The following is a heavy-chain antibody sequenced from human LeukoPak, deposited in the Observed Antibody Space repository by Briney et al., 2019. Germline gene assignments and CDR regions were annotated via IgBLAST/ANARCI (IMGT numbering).Heavy chain of an antibody. D-gene: IGHD3-22*01. V-gene: IGHV3-23*01. CDR2: ISGGGGST. CDR3: AKDDREVVVTYFDY. J-gene: IGHJ4*02. CDR1: GFTFSSYA. Sequence: GGSLRLSCAASGFTFSSYAMSGVRQAPGKGLEWVSAISGGGGSTYYADSVKGRFTISRDNSKNTLYLQMHSLRAEDTAVYYCAKDDREVVVTYFDYWGQGTLVTVSS.